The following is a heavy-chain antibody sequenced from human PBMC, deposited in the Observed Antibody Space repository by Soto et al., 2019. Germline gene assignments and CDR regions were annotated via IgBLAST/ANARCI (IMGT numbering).Heavy chain of an antibody. V-gene: IGHV3-15*07. CDR1: GFAFSNAW. D-gene: IGHD3-16*01. J-gene: IGHJ4*01. Sequence: EVQLVESGGGLVKPGGSLRLSCAASGFAFSNAWINWVRQPPGRGLEWVGRIKSQTDGGSGDYAAPVKGRFVVLRDDSKNIVYLQMNRLKIEDTAVYYCTTDSRTIMPEVRFDFWGHGTLVTVSS. CDR2: IKSQTDGGSG. CDR3: TTDSRTIMPEVRFDF.